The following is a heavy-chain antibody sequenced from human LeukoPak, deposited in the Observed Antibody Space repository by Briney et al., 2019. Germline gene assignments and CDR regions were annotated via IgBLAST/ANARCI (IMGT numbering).Heavy chain of an antibody. CDR2: INPNSGGT. Sequence: ASVKVSCKASGHTFTGYYMHWVRQAPGQGLEWMGWINPNSGGTNYAQKFQGRVTMTRDTSATTVYMELSSLRSEDTAVYYCAREESGGYFDYGGQGTLVTVSS. J-gene: IGHJ4*02. V-gene: IGHV1-2*02. CDR3: AREESGGYFDY. CDR1: GHTFTGYY. D-gene: IGHD2-8*02.